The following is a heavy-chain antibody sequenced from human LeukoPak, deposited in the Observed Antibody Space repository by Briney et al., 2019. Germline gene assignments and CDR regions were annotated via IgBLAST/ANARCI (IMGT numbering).Heavy chain of an antibody. V-gene: IGHV4-4*07. CDR1: GDSITSHY. D-gene: IGHD3-10*01. CDR2: VYTSGST. CDR3: ARNQPNYYGSGSYHLGFDF. Sequence: SETLSLTCSVSGDSITSHYWSWIRQPAGKGLEWIGRVYTSGSTNYNPSLKGRVTMSVDMSKNQFSLKLSSVTAADTAVYYCARNQPNYYGSGSYHLGFDFWGQGALVTVSS. J-gene: IGHJ4*02.